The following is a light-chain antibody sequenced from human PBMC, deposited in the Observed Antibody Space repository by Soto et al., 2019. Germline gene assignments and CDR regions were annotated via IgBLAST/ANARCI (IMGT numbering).Light chain of an antibody. Sequence: QSALTQPRSVSGSPGQSVTISCTGTSSDVGAYNYVSWYQQHPGKAPKLMIYDVSKRPSGVPDRFSGSKSGNTASLTISGLQAEEEADYYCCSYGGSYTYVFGTGTKLTVL. CDR3: CSYGGSYTYV. V-gene: IGLV2-11*01. CDR1: SSDVGAYNY. J-gene: IGLJ1*01. CDR2: DVS.